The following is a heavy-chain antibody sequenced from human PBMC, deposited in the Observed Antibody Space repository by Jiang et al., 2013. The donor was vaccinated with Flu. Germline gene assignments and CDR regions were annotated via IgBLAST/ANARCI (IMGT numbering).Heavy chain of an antibody. CDR2: VTPNGGTT. D-gene: IGHD5-24*01. CDR1: GYTFTTYY. J-gene: IGHJ4*02. Sequence: GAEVKKPGASVKVSCKASGYTFTTYYMHWIRQAPGQGLEWMGIVTPNGGTTNYAQKFQGRVTMTRDTSTSTVYMELSSLRSEDTAVYYCARARTNYLFDYWGQGTLVSVSS. V-gene: IGHV1-46*01. CDR3: ARARTNYLFDY.